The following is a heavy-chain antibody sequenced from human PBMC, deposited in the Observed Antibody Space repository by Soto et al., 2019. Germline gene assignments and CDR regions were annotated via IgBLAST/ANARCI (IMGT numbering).Heavy chain of an antibody. V-gene: IGHV1-69*01. CDR2: IIPIFGTA. D-gene: IGHD5-12*01. Sequence: QVQLVQSGAEVKKPGSSVKVSCKASGGTFSSYAISWVRQAPGQGLEWMGGIIPIFGTANYAQKFQGRVTITADESTSTAYMELSSLRSEDTAVYYCARAYPSRWLQKDYYYDGMDVWGQGTTVTVSS. CDR1: GGTFSSYA. CDR3: ARAYPSRWLQKDYYYDGMDV. J-gene: IGHJ6*02.